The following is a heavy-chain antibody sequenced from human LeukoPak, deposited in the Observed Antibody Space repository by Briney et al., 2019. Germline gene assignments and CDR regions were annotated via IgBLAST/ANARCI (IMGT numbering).Heavy chain of an antibody. CDR2: IYYSGST. V-gene: IGHV4-39*01. Sequence: SETLSLTCTVSGGSISSSSYYWGWIRQPPGKGLEWIGSIYYSGSTYYNPSLKSRVTISVDTSKNQFSLTLSSVTAADTAVYYCARTVVNPGGAFDIWGQGTMVTVSS. J-gene: IGHJ3*02. CDR1: GGSISSSSYY. CDR3: ARTVVNPGGAFDI. D-gene: IGHD4-23*01.